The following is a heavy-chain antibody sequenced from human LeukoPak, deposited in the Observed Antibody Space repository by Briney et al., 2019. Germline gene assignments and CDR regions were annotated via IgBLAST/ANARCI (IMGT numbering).Heavy chain of an antibody. CDR1: GFDFSRSW. D-gene: IGHD2/OR15-2a*01. CDR2: IKRDGSEK. Sequence: GGSLRLSCAASGFDFSRSWMTWVRQAPGKGLEWVANIKRDGSEKFYVDSVRGRFTISRDNARNSLHLQMDSLRVEDTAVYYCARHGRDGEYSQLDYWGQGTLVTVSS. V-gene: IGHV3-7*04. CDR3: ARHGRDGEYSQLDY. J-gene: IGHJ4*02.